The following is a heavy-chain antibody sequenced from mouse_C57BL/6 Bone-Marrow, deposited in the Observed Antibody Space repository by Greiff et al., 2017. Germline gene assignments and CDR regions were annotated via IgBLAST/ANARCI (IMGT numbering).Heavy chain of an antibody. CDR1: GFTFSSYG. V-gene: IGHV5-6*01. D-gene: IGHD1-1*01. CDR2: ISSGGSYT. Sequence: EVKVVESGGDLVKPGGSLKLSCAASGFTFSSYGMSWVRQTPDKRLEWVATISSGGSYTYYPDSVKGRFTISRDNAKNTLYLQMSSLKSEDTAMXYCARRGNGSSSLDYFDYWGQGTTLTVSS. J-gene: IGHJ2*01. CDR3: ARRGNGSSSLDYFDY.